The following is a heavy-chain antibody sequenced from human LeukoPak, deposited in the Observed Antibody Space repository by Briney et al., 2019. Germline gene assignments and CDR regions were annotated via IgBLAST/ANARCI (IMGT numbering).Heavy chain of an antibody. J-gene: IGHJ4*02. CDR3: ARPHTLDRTTKYYFDY. CDR2: IYPGDSDT. Sequence: GESLKISCKGSGYTFTTSWIGWVRQMPGKGLEWMGIIYPGDSDTKYSPSLQGQVTISADKSIDTTYLQWSSLKASDSAMYYCARPHTLDRTTKYYFDYWGQGILVTVSS. V-gene: IGHV5-51*01. CDR1: GYTFTTSW. D-gene: IGHD1-26*01.